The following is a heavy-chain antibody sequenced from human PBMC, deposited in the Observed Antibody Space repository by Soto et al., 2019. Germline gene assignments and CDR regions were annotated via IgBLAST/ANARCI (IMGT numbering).Heavy chain of an antibody. Sequence: GGSLRLSCAASGFTFSSYAMSWVRQAPGKGLEWVSAISGSGGSTYYADSVKGRFTISRDNSKNTLYLQMNSLRAEDTAIYYCAKDRGGLLWFGEQTAIYYFDYWGQGTLVTVSS. J-gene: IGHJ4*02. CDR2: ISGSGGST. CDR1: GFTFSSYA. D-gene: IGHD3-10*01. CDR3: AKDRGGLLWFGEQTAIYYFDY. V-gene: IGHV3-23*01.